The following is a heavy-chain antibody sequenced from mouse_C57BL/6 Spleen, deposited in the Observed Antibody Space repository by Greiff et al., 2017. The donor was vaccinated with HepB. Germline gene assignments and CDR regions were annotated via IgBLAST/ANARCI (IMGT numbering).Heavy chain of an antibody. CDR2: INPNNGGT. V-gene: IGHV1-26*01. J-gene: IGHJ2*01. D-gene: IGHD4-1*01. Sequence: EVQLQQSGPELVKPGASVKISCKASGYTFTDYYMNWVKQSHGKSLEWIGDINPNNGGTSYNQKFKGKATLTVDKSSSTAYMELRSLTSEDSAVYYCARFRLGRRYFDYWGQGTTLTVSS. CDR1: GYTFTDYY. CDR3: ARFRLGRRYFDY.